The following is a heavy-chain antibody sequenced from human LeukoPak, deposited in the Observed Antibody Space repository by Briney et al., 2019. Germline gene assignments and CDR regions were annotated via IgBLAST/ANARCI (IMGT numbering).Heavy chain of an antibody. Sequence: GGSLRLSCAASGFTFSSYSMNWVRQAPGKGLEWVSAISGSGGSTYYADSVKGRFTISRDNSKNTLYLQMNSLRAEDTAVYYCAKTPTPHYYDSSGYYGLPYYYYYYGMDVWGQGTTVTVSS. J-gene: IGHJ6*02. CDR1: GFTFSSYS. V-gene: IGHV3-23*01. CDR2: ISGSGGST. CDR3: AKTPTPHYYDSSGYYGLPYYYYYYGMDV. D-gene: IGHD3-22*01.